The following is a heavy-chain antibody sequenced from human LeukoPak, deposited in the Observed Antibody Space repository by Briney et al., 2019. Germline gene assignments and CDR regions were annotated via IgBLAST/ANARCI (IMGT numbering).Heavy chain of an antibody. CDR3: AHSDKYQLPFDY. V-gene: IGHV2-5*01. D-gene: IGHD2-2*01. CDR2: IYWNDDK. J-gene: IGHJ4*02. CDR1: GFSLSTSGVG. Sequence: SGPTLVKPTQTLTLTCPFSGFSLSTSGVGVGWIRQPPGKALEWLALIYWNDDKRYSPSLKSRLTITKDTSKNQVVLTMTNMDPVDTATYYCAHSDKYQLPFDYWGQGTLVTVSS.